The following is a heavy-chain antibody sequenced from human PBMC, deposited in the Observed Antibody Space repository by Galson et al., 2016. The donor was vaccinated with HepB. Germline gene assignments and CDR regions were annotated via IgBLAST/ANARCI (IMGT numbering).Heavy chain of an antibody. V-gene: IGHV4/OR15-8*01. CDR2: IFHSGNA. Sequence: SETLSLTCVVSGDSISNDIWWSWVRQPPGKGLEWIGEIFHSGNANYNPSLKSRVTISADKSKNEFSLNLHSVTAADTAIYYCARHLSTPRTRGFDCWGQGILVTVSS. CDR3: ARHLSTPRTRGFDC. D-gene: IGHD3-16*02. J-gene: IGHJ4*02. CDR1: GDSISNDIW.